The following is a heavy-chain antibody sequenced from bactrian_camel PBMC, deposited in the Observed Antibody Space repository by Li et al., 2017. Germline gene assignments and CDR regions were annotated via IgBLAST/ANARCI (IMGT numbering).Heavy chain of an antibody. V-gene: IGHV3S1*01. D-gene: IGHD3*01. CDR3: AAAYSVVLDFGY. CDR2: IAHDLSST. J-gene: IGHJ6*01. Sequence: VQLVESGGSLVQPGGSLRLSCAVSGLPLSSYWMYWVRQAPGKGLEWVSAIAHDLSSTYYSDSVKGRFTISRDNARNTLYLQLNNLQTEDAAMYYCAAAYSVVLDFGYWGQGTQVTVS. CDR1: GLPLSSYW.